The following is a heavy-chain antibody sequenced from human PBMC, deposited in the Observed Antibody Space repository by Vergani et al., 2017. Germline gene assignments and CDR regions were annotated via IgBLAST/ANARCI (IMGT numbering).Heavy chain of an antibody. CDR3: ARDSPRYCSSTSCQYAEWFDP. D-gene: IGHD2-2*01. J-gene: IGHJ5*02. CDR1: GGTFSSYA. Sequence: QVQLVQSGAEVKKPGSSVKVSCKASGGTFSSYAISWVRQAPGQGLEWMGRIIPIFGTANYAQKFQGRVTITADESTSTAYMELSSLRSEDTAVYYCARDSPRYCSSTSCQYAEWFDPWGQGTLVTVSS. V-gene: IGHV1-69*18. CDR2: IIPIFGTA.